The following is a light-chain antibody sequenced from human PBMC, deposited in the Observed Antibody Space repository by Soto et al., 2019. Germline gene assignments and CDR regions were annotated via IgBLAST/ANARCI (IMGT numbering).Light chain of an antibody. CDR2: DNT. V-gene: IGLV1-40*01. Sequence: QSVLTQPPSMSGAPGQRVTMSCTGSSSNLGAGYDVHWYQRLPGAAPKLLIYDNTHRPSGVPNRFSGSKSGTSASLAITGLQAEDEADYYCCSYAGRSPVVFGGGTQLTVL. J-gene: IGLJ2*01. CDR3: CSYAGRSPVV. CDR1: SSNLGAGYD.